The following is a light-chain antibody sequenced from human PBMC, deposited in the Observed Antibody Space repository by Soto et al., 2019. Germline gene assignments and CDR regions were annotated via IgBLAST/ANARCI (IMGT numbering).Light chain of an antibody. Sequence: DIQVTNSPSTVSSSVGDRVTITCRASRGFRNSLAWYQQKVGKAPKLLIYDASTLERGVPSRFSGRGSGTEFTLTISSLQAEDVAVYYCKQYYSPPLPFGGGTKVAIK. CDR1: RGFRNS. CDR2: DAS. V-gene: IGKV1-5*01. J-gene: IGKJ4*01. CDR3: KQYYSPPLP.